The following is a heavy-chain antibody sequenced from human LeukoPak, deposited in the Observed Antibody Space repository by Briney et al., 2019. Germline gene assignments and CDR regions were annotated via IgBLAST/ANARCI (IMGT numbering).Heavy chain of an antibody. CDR1: GFTFSTYW. V-gene: IGHV3-74*01. Sequence: GGSLRLSCAASGFTFSTYWMHWVRHAPGEGLVWVSRIKSDGGTNYADSVKDRFTISRDNAKKTVSLQMNSLRPEDTGVYYCARAPSEIGGYYPEYFRHWGQGTLVTVSS. D-gene: IGHD3-22*01. CDR2: IKSDGGT. J-gene: IGHJ1*01. CDR3: ARAPSEIGGYYPEYFRH.